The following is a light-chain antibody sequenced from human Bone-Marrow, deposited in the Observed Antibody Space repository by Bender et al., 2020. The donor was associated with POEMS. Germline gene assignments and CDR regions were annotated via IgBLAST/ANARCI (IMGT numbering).Light chain of an antibody. CDR1: SGDVGRYKY. CDR2: DVS. CDR3: CSYAGSITHLL. V-gene: IGLV2-14*03. J-gene: IGLJ2*01. Sequence: QSALTQPPSASGSPGQSVTISCTGTSGDVGRYKYVSWYQQHPGKAPKLMISDVSNRPSGFSNRFSGSKSGNTASLTISGLQAEDEADYYCCSYAGSITHLLFGGGTKLTVL.